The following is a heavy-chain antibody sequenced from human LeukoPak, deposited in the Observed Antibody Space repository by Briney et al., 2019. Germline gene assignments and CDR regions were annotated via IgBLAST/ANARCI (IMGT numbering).Heavy chain of an antibody. D-gene: IGHD2-2*01. CDR2: IHYDGRA. Sequence: SQTLYLTCTVSGGSISSANHFWSWVRQSPGEGLEWIGYIHYDGRAHYNPSLKSRVSMSLDMSKNQFSLSLSSVTAADTAIYYCAREVITPGDSDGFDLWGQGTMVSVSS. CDR3: AREVITPGDSDGFDL. V-gene: IGHV4-30-4*08. J-gene: IGHJ3*01. CDR1: GGSISSANHF.